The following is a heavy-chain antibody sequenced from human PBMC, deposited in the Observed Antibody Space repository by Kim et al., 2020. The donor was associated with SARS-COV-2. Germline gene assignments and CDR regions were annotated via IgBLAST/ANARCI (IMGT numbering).Heavy chain of an antibody. D-gene: IGHD3-10*01. CDR2: ISGSTSVT. V-gene: IGHV3-23*01. CDR1: GLTFSNYA. CDR3: AKHPVAVLLWFRDSSYYYMDV. J-gene: IGHJ6*03. Sequence: GGSLRLSCAVSGLTFSNYAMAWARQAPGKGLEWVSSISGSTSVTYYADSVKGRFTISRDNSKNTLYLQMNSLRVEDTAVYYCAKHPVAVLLWFRDSSYYYMDVWGQGTTVAVSS.